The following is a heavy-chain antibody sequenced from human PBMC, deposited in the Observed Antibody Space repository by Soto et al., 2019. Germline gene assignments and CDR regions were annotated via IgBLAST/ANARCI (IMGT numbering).Heavy chain of an antibody. CDR3: ARDVRHQLEYSSSSQVEYYYYYYYMDV. V-gene: IGHV4-59*01. CDR2: IYYSGST. J-gene: IGHJ6*03. D-gene: IGHD6-6*01. Sequence: SETLSLTCTVSGGSISSYYWSWIRQPPGKGLEWIGYIYYSGSTNYNPSLKSRVTISVDTSKNQFSLKLSSVTAAETAVYYCARDVRHQLEYSSSSQVEYYYYYYYMDVWGKGTTVTVSS. CDR1: GGSISSYY.